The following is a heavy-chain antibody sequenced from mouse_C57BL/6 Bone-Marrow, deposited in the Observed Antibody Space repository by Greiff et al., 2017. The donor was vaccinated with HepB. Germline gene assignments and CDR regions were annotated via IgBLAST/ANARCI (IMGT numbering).Heavy chain of an antibody. CDR1: GYSFTGYY. D-gene: IGHD1-3*01. J-gene: IGHJ2*01. CDR3: ARSNNCFDY. V-gene: IGHV1-42*01. CDR2: INPSTGGT. Sequence: EVQLQESGPELVKPGASVKISCKASGYSFTGYYMNWVKQSPEKSLEWIGEINPSTGGTTYNQKFKAKATLTVDKSSSTAYMQLKSLTSEDSAVYYCARSNNCFDYWGQGTTLTVSS.